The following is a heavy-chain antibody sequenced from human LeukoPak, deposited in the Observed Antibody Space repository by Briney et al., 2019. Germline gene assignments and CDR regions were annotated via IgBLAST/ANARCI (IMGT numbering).Heavy chain of an antibody. CDR2: IRSKAYGGTT. J-gene: IGHJ6*03. Sequence: GGSLRLSCTASGFTFGDYAMSWVRQAPGKGLEWVGFIRSKAYGGTTEYAASVKGRFTISRDDSKSIAYLQMNSLKTEDTAVYYCTRERIAAAGIRGEDYYYYMDVWGKGTTVTISS. D-gene: IGHD6-13*01. CDR1: GFTFGDYA. CDR3: TRERIAAAGIRGEDYYYYMDV. V-gene: IGHV3-49*04.